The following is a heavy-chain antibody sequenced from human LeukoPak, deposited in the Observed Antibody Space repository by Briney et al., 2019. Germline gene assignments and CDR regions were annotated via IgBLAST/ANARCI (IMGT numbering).Heavy chain of an antibody. Sequence: ASVKASCKVSGYTLTELSMHWVRQAPGKGLEWMGGFDPEDGETIYAQKFQGRVTMTRDTSIGTAYMELSSLRSEDSAVYYCARVPNRGDKFDPWGQGTLVTVSS. CDR3: ARVPNRGDKFDP. D-gene: IGHD4-17*01. J-gene: IGHJ5*02. V-gene: IGHV1-24*01. CDR2: FDPEDGET. CDR1: GYTLTELS.